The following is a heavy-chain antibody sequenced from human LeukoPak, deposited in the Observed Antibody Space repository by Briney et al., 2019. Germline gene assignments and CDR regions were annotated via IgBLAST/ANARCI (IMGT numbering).Heavy chain of an antibody. CDR2: IYHSGST. CDR3: ASWAAAGYYFDY. Sequence: PSETLSLTCAVSGGSISSSNWWSWVRQPPGKGLEWIGEIYHSGSTNYNPSLKSQVTISVDKSKNQFSLKLSSVTAADTAVYYCASWAAAGYYFDYWGQGTLVTVSS. V-gene: IGHV4-4*02. J-gene: IGHJ4*02. CDR1: GGSISSSNW. D-gene: IGHD6-13*01.